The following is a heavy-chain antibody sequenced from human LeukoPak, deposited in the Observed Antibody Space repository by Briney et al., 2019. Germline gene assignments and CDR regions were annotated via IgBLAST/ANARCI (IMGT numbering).Heavy chain of an antibody. CDR2: IYSDGST. CDR1: GFIVSSNY. Sequence: PGGSLRLSCAASGFIVSSNYMSWVRQAPGKGLEWVSVIYSDGSTYYADSVKGRFTISRDNSKNTLYLQMNSLRAEDTAVYYCARDRGGGLFDYWGQGTLVTVSS. J-gene: IGHJ4*02. CDR3: ARDRGGGLFDY. D-gene: IGHD2-15*01. V-gene: IGHV3-53*01.